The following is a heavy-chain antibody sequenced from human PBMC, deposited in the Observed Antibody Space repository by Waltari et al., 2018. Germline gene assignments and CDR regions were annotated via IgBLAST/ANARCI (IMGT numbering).Heavy chain of an antibody. J-gene: IGHJ3*02. Sequence: QVQLQESGPGLVKPSETLSLTCTVSGGSISSYYCSWIRQPAGKGLEWIGRIYISGSTNYNPSLKSRVTMSIDTSKNQFSLKLSSVTAADTAVYYCARQEIATPGDAFDIWGQGTMVTVSS. CDR1: GGSISSYY. V-gene: IGHV4-4*07. CDR2: IYISGST. CDR3: ARQEIATPGDAFDI. D-gene: IGHD6-13*01.